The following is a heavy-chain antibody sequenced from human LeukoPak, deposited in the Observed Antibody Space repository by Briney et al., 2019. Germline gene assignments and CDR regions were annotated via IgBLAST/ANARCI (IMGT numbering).Heavy chain of an antibody. Sequence: PGGSLRLSCAATGFTFDLYAMSWVRQAPGKGLVWVSRINSDGSSTSYADSVKGRFTISRDNAKNTLYLQMNSLRAEDTAVYYCARASPYCSSTSCATDYWGQGTLVTVSS. CDR3: ARASPYCSSTSCATDY. J-gene: IGHJ4*02. V-gene: IGHV3-74*01. D-gene: IGHD2-2*01. CDR1: GFTFDLYA. CDR2: INSDGSST.